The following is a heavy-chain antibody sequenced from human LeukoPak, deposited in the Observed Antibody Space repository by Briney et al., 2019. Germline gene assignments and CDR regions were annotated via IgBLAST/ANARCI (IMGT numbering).Heavy chain of an antibody. Sequence: SETLSLTCAVSGGSISSSNWWSWVRQPPGKGLEWIGEIYHSGSTNYNPSLKSRVTISVDESKNQFSLKLSSVTAADTAVYYCARGGHYYASGSYLAYWGQGTLVTVSS. V-gene: IGHV4-4*02. CDR2: IYHSGST. CDR3: ARGGHYYASGSYLAY. CDR1: GGSISSSNW. J-gene: IGHJ4*02. D-gene: IGHD3-10*01.